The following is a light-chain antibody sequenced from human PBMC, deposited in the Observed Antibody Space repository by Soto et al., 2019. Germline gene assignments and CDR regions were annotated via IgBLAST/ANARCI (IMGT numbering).Light chain of an antibody. J-gene: IGLJ1*01. CDR3: SSYTSSSTLV. Sequence: QSALTQPASVSGSPGQSITISCTGASSDVGGYNSVSWYQHHPGKAPKLMIYDVSNRPSGVSNRFSGSKSGNTASLTISGLQAEDEADYYCSSYTSSSTLVFVTGTKDTVL. V-gene: IGLV2-14*03. CDR1: SSDVGGYNS. CDR2: DVS.